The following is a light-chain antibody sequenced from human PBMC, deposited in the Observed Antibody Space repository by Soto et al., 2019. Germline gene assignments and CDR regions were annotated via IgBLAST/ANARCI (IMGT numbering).Light chain of an antibody. CDR2: DVS. V-gene: IGLV2-14*01. CDR3: SSYTSTSTRI. J-gene: IGLJ2*01. Sequence: QSALTQPASVSGSPGQSITISCTGTSSDVGGYNYVSWYQEHPGKAPKLMIFDVSDRPSGVSDRFSGSKSGNPASLTTSGLQADDEAAYYCSSYTSTSTRIFGGGTELTVL. CDR1: SSDVGGYNY.